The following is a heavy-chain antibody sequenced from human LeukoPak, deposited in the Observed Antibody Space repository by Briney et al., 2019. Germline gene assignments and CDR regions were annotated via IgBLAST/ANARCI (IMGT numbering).Heavy chain of an antibody. CDR3: TTEPYYYMDV. Sequence: GGSLRLSCAASGFTFSNAWMSWVPQAPGRGLEWVGRIKSKTDGGTTDYAAPVKGRFTISRDDSKNPLYLQMNSLKTEDTAVYYCTTEPYYYMDVWGKGTTVTVSS. CDR2: IKSKTDGGTT. J-gene: IGHJ6*03. CDR1: GFTFSNAW. V-gene: IGHV3-15*01.